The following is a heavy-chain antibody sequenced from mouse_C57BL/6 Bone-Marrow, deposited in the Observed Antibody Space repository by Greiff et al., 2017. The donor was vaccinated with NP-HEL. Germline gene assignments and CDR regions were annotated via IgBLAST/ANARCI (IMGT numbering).Heavy chain of an antibody. D-gene: IGHD1-1*01. J-gene: IGHJ3*01. CDR1: GFNIKNTY. V-gene: IGHV14-3*01. Sequence: VQLQQSVAELVRPGASVKLSCTASGFNIKNTYMHWVKQRPEQGLEWIGRIDPASGNIKYAPKFQGKATITADTSSNTAYLQLSSLTSEDTAIYYCARDYYGSSSWLAYWGQGTLVTVSA. CDR3: ARDYYGSSSWLAY. CDR2: IDPASGNI.